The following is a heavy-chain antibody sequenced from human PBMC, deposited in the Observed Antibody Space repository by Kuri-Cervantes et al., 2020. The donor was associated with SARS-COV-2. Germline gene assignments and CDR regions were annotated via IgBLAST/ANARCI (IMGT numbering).Heavy chain of an antibody. J-gene: IGHJ2*01. CDR2: INHSGST. Sequence: SETLSLTCAVYGGSFSGYYWSWIRQPPGKGLEWIGEINHSGSTNYNPSLKSRVTISVDTSKNQFSLKLSSVTAADTAVYYCARIRHPYWYFDLWGRGTRVTVSS. CDR3: ARIRHPYWYFDL. CDR1: GGSFSGYY. V-gene: IGHV4-34*01. D-gene: IGHD1-1*01.